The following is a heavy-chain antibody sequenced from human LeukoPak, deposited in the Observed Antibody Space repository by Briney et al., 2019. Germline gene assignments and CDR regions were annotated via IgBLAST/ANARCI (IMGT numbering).Heavy chain of an antibody. CDR3: AKAAYCSGGSCENAFDI. CDR2: ISGTGGTT. CDR1: GFTFSSYA. V-gene: IGHV3-23*01. J-gene: IGHJ3*02. Sequence: GGSLRLSCAASGFTFSSYAMSWVRQAPGKGLEWVSAISGTGGTTHYADSVKGRFTISRDKSKNTLYLQMNSLRAEDTAVYYCAKAAYCSGGSCENAFDIWGQGTMVTVPS. D-gene: IGHD2-15*01.